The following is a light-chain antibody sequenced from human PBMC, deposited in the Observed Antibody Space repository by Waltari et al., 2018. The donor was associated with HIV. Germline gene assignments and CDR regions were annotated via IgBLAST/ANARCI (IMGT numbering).Light chain of an antibody. Sequence: DIQLTQSPSFLSASVGERVPITCRTSQGIISYIAWYQQKPGKAPKLLLYAASTLQSGVPSRFSGSGSGTEFTLTISSLQPEDFATYYCQQLNSYPLFGGGTKVEIK. CDR2: AAS. J-gene: IGKJ4*01. CDR3: QQLNSYPL. CDR1: QGIISY. V-gene: IGKV1-9*01.